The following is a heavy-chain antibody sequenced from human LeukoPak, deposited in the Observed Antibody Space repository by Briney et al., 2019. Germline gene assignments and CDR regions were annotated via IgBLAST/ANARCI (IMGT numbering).Heavy chain of an antibody. Sequence: PGGSLRLSCAASGFTVSSNYMSWVRQAPGKGLEWVSVIYSGGSTYYADSVKDRFTISRDSYKNTLYLQMNSLRAEDTAVYYCAKDRVTAAGYYFDYWGQGTLVTVSS. CDR1: GFTVSSNY. CDR3: AKDRVTAAGYYFDY. D-gene: IGHD6-13*01. J-gene: IGHJ4*02. V-gene: IGHV3-66*01. CDR2: IYSGGST.